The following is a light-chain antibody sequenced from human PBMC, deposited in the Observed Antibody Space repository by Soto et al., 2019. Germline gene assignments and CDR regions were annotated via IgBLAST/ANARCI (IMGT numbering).Light chain of an antibody. Sequence: EIVMTQSPATLSVSPGEGATLSCKASQNVYNNLAWYQQRPCQPPRLLIYDASTKATGISARFSGSGYGTECTLAISRLQSEDFAVYFCQQWRNWPLTFGGWTKVEIK. CDR3: QQWRNWPLT. J-gene: IGKJ4*01. CDR2: DAS. CDR1: QNVYNN. V-gene: IGKV3-15*01.